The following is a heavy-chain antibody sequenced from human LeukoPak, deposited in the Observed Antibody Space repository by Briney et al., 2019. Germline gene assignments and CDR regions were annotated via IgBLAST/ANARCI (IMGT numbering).Heavy chain of an antibody. J-gene: IGHJ4*02. CDR2: ISWNSGSI. CDR3: AKDIFQVDTSYYFDY. CDR1: GFTFDDYA. Sequence: PGRSLRLSCAASGFTFDDYAMHWVRQAPGKGLEWVSGISWNSGSIGYADSVKGRFTISRDNAKNSLYLQMNSLRAEDTALCYCAKDIFQVDTSYYFDYWGQGTLVTVSS. V-gene: IGHV3-9*01. D-gene: IGHD1-26*01.